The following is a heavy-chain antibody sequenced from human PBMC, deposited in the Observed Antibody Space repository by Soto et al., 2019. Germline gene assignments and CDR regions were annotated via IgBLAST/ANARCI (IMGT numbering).Heavy chain of an antibody. D-gene: IGHD2-2*01. J-gene: IGHJ4*02. Sequence: GGSLRLSCSASGFTFSSYAMHWVRQAPGKGLEYVSAISSNGGSTYYEDSVKGRFTISRDNSKNTLYLQMSSLRAEDTAVYYCVKDRGYCSSTSCYPLFDYWGQGTLVTVSS. V-gene: IGHV3-64D*06. CDR2: ISSNGGST. CDR1: GFTFSSYA. CDR3: VKDRGYCSSTSCYPLFDY.